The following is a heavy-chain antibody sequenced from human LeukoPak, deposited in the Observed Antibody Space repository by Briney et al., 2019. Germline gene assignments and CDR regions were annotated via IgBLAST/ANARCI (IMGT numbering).Heavy chain of an antibody. CDR1: GFTFSNYA. CDR3: VKDRGWLQPFDY. V-gene: IGHV3-64D*06. D-gene: IGHD5-24*01. CDR2: ISSTGGST. Sequence: QPGGSLRLSCSASGFTFSNYAMHWVRQTPGKGLEYVSAISSTGGSTYYADSVKGRFTISRDNSKNTLYLQMSSLRAEDTAVYYCVKDRGWLQPFDYWGQGTLVTVSS. J-gene: IGHJ4*02.